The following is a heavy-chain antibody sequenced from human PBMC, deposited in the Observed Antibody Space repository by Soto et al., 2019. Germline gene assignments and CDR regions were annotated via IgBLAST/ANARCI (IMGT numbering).Heavy chain of an antibody. CDR3: ARASYSRSCLAADGVCNGMDV. D-gene: IGHD6-6*01. J-gene: IGHJ6*02. CDR1: GGSVSSDSYY. V-gene: IGHV4-61*01. CDR2: VYYSGST. Sequence: QVQLQESGPGLVKSSETLSLTCTVSGGSVSSDSYYWSWIRQPPGKGLEWIGYVYYSGSTNYNPSLKSRVTISVDTSKSQFSLKLSSVTAADTAVYYCARASYSRSCLAADGVCNGMDVWGQGTTVTVSS.